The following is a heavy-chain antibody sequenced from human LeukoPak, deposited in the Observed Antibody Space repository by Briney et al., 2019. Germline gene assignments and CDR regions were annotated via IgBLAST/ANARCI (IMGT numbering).Heavy chain of an antibody. J-gene: IGHJ4*02. CDR3: ARDHEVVVPADPGNY. CDR2: INPSGGST. V-gene: IGHV1-46*01. CDR1: GYTFTSYY. D-gene: IGHD2-2*01. Sequence: ASVKVSCKASGYTFTSYYMHWVRQAPGQGLEWMGIINPSGGSTSYAQKFQGRVTMTRDTSKSTVYMELSSLRSEDTAVYYCARDHEVVVPADPGNYWGQGTLVTVSS.